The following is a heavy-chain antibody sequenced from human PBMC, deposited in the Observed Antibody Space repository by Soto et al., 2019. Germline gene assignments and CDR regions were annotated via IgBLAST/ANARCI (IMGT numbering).Heavy chain of an antibody. V-gene: IGHV3-30*18. CDR2: ISYDGSNK. Sequence: GWSLRLSCSASGVTFSSYGMHWVRQAPGKGLEWVAVISYDGSNKDYADSVKGRFTISSDNSKNTLYLQMNSLRAEDTAVYYCAKAVVDVEMIDYSYSGMDVWGQGTTVTVSS. J-gene: IGHJ6*02. D-gene: IGHD3-22*01. CDR1: GVTFSSYG. CDR3: AKAVVDVEMIDYSYSGMDV.